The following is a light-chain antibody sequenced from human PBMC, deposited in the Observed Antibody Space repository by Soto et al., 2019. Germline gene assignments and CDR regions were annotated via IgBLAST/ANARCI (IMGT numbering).Light chain of an antibody. Sequence: EIVMTQSPGTLSASPGERATLSCRASQSVSSNLAWYQQKPGQAPRLLIYGVSTRATGIPARFSGSGSGTEFTLTISSLQSEDFAVYYCQRYNSWPLSFGGGTKVDIK. V-gene: IGKV3-15*01. CDR2: GVS. CDR1: QSVSSN. CDR3: QRYNSWPLS. J-gene: IGKJ4*01.